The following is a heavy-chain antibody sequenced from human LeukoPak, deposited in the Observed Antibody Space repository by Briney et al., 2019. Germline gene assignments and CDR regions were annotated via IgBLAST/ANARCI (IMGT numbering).Heavy chain of an antibody. V-gene: IGHV4-59*08. CDR3: ARQDTAMGQLDY. CDR2: IYYSGST. D-gene: IGHD5-18*01. Sequence: PSETLSLTCTVSGGSISSYYWSWIRQPPGRGLGWIGYIYYSGSTNYNPSLKSRVTISVDTSKNQFSLKLSSVTAADTAVYYCARQDTAMGQLDYWGQGTLVTVSS. J-gene: IGHJ4*02. CDR1: GGSISSYY.